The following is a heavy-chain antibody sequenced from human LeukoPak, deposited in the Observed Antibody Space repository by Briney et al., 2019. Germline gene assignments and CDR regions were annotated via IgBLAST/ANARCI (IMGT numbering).Heavy chain of an antibody. CDR3: AKSGWYRPLGDDY. D-gene: IGHD6-19*01. CDR1: GFTFSSYA. V-gene: IGHV3-23*01. CDR2: ISGSGGST. J-gene: IGHJ4*02. Sequence: GGSLRLSCAASGFTFSSYAMSWVRQAPGKGLEWVLAISGSGGSTYYADSVKGRFTISRDNSKNTLYLQMNSLRAEDTAVYYCAKSGWYRPLGDDYWGQGTLVTVSS.